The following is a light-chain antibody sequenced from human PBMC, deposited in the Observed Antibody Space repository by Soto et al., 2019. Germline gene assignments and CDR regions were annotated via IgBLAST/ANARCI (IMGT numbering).Light chain of an antibody. CDR2: KAS. CDR1: QSISSW. CDR3: QQYNRDART. J-gene: IGKJ1*01. Sequence: DIQMTQSPSTLSASVGDRVTITCRASQSISSWLAWYQQKPGKAPKLLIYKASSLESGVPSRFSGSGSGTEFTLTISSLQPDDFATCYCQQYNRDARTFGQWIMVEMK. V-gene: IGKV1-5*03.